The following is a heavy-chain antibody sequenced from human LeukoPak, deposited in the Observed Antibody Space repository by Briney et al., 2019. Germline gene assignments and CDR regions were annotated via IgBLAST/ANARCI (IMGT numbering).Heavy chain of an antibody. V-gene: IGHV4-39*01. Sequence: PLETLSLTCTVSGDSISSSSYYWGWIRQPPGKGLEWIGTIYYSGSTYYNPSLESRVTISVDTSKNQFSLKLTSVTAADTAVHYCARQNYDVDYWGQGTLVTVSS. CDR1: GDSISSSSYY. D-gene: IGHD3-3*01. CDR3: ARQNYDVDY. J-gene: IGHJ4*02. CDR2: IYYSGST.